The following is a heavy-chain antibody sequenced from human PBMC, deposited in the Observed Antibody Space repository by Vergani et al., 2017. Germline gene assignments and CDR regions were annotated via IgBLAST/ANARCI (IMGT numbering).Heavy chain of an antibody. V-gene: IGHV4-59*01. CDR1: GGSISSYY. Sequence: QVQLQESGPGLVKPSETLSLTCTVSGGSISSYYWSWIRQPPGKGLEWIGYIYYSGSTNYNPSLKSRVTISVDTSKNQFSLKLSSVTAADTAVYYCAREVARGVRLMDVWGQ. D-gene: IGHD3-10*01. CDR3: AREVARGVRLMDV. CDR2: IYYSGST. J-gene: IGHJ6*02.